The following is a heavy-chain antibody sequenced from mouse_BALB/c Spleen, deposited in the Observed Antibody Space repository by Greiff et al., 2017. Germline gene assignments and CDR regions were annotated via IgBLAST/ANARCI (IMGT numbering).Heavy chain of an antibody. Sequence: VQLQQPGAELVRPGASVKLSCKASGYTFTSYWINWVKQRPGQGLEWIGNIYPSDSYTNYNQKFKDKATLTVDKSSSTAYMQLSSPTSEDSAVYYCTREGITTATMDYWGQGTSVTVSS. CDR1: GYTFTSYW. CDR3: TREGITTATMDY. CDR2: IYPSDSYT. J-gene: IGHJ4*01. V-gene: IGHV1-69*02. D-gene: IGHD1-2*01.